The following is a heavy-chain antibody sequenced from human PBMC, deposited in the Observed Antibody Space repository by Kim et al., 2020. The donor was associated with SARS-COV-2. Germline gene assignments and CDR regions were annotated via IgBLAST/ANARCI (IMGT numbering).Heavy chain of an antibody. V-gene: IGHV4-59*01. J-gene: IGHJ4*02. CDR2: IYYSGST. CDR3: ALGDYGGNSLAY. D-gene: IGHD4-17*01. CDR1: GGSISSYY. Sequence: SETLSLTCTVSGGSISSYYWSCIRQPPGKGLEWIGYIYYSGSTNYNPSLKSRVTISVDTSKNQFSLKLSSVTAADTAVYYCALGDYGGNSLAYWGQGTLVTVSS.